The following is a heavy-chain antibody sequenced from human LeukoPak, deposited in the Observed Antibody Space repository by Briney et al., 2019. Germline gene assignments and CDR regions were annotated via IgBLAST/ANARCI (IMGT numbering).Heavy chain of an antibody. CDR1: DGSLGGYY. D-gene: IGHD5-24*01. J-gene: IGHJ4*02. V-gene: IGHV4-34*01. CDR3: ASQAYNSDFFYFDN. Sequence: SETLSLTCAVYDGSLGGYYWSWVRQPPGKGLEWIGEINHSGSTYYNPSLRSRVTISVDTSKNHFSLRLSSVTAADTAVYYCASQAYNSDFFYFDNWGQGSLVTVSS. CDR2: INHSGST.